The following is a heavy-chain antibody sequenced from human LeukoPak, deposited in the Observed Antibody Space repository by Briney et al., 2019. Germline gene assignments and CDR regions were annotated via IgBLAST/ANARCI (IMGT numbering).Heavy chain of an antibody. CDR1: GGSNSSGDYY. J-gene: IGHJ6*04. D-gene: IGHD4-17*01. CDR3: ASTVTKGLWYYYGMDV. Sequence: PSQTLSLTCTVSGGSNSSGDYYWSWIRQPPGKGLEWIGYIYYSGSTYYNPSLKSRVTISVDTSKNQFSLKLSSVTAADTAVYYCASTVTKGLWYYYGMDVWGKGTTVTVSS. CDR2: IYYSGST. V-gene: IGHV4-30-4*01.